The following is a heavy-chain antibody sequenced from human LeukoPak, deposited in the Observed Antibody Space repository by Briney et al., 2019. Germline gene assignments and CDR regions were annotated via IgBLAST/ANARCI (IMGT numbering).Heavy chain of an antibody. CDR2: TWFDGSSE. CDR1: GFTFSNFA. D-gene: IGHD1-20*01. J-gene: IGHJ4*02. CDR3: AKDSGIPGIQRPFDY. Sequence: PGGSLRLSCATSGFTFSNFAMHWVRQTPGKGLEWVALTWFDGSSEYYADSVKGRFTISRDNSKNTLHLQMSSLRAEDTAVYFCAKDSGIPGIQRPFDYWGQGTLVTVSS. V-gene: IGHV3-33*06.